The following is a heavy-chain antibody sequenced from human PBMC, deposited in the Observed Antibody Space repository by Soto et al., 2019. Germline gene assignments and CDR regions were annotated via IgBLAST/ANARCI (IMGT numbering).Heavy chain of an antibody. V-gene: IGHV1-2*02. Sequence: ASVNVSCKASGDTFIAYYIHWVRQAPGQGLEWLGWINPNSGGTNYAQKFQGRVTMTRDTSISTAYMELRSLRSDDTAVYLCARDSSPADENRNDAFNWFAPWGQGTLGTASS. CDR1: GDTFIAYY. CDR2: INPNSGGT. CDR3: ARDSSPADENRNDAFNWFAP. D-gene: IGHD1-1*01. J-gene: IGHJ5*02.